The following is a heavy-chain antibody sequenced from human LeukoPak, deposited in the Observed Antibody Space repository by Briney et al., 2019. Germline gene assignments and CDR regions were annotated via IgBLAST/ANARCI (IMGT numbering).Heavy chain of an antibody. D-gene: IGHD4-17*01. CDR1: GGSFSGYY. Sequence: SETLSLTCAVYGGSFSGYYWSWIRQPPGKGLEWIGEINHSGSTNYNPSLKSRVTISVDTSKNQFSLKLSSVTAADTAVYYCARLAVTTGGDYWGQGTLVTVSS. CDR2: INHSGST. V-gene: IGHV4-34*01. CDR3: ARLAVTTGGDY. J-gene: IGHJ4*02.